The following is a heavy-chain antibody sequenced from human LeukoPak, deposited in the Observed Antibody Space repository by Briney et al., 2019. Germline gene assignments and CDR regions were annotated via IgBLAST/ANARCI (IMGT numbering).Heavy chain of an antibody. J-gene: IGHJ5*02. D-gene: IGHD1-26*01. CDR2: IYYSGST. CDR1: GGSISSSSYY. CDR3: ARTLRHNRARPTIRREGFDP. Sequence: SETLSLTCTVSGGSISSSSYYWGWIRQPPGKGLEWIGSIYYSGSTYYNPSLKSRVTISVDTSKNQFSLKLSSVTAADTAVYYCARTLRHNRARPTIRREGFDPWGQGTLVTVSS. V-gene: IGHV4-39*01.